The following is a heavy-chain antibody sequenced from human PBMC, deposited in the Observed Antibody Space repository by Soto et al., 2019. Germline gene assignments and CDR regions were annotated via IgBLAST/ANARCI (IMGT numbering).Heavy chain of an antibody. J-gene: IGHJ3*02. Sequence: PSETLSLTCTVSGGSISSSSYYWGWIRQPAGKGLEWIGRIYTSGSTSYNPSLKSRVTMSIDTSKNQFSAKLTSVTAADTAVYYCARDSGDYSAFDIWAQGTMVTVSS. CDR3: ARDSGDYSAFDI. V-gene: IGHV4-61*02. D-gene: IGHD4-17*01. CDR2: IYTSGST. CDR1: GGSISSSSYY.